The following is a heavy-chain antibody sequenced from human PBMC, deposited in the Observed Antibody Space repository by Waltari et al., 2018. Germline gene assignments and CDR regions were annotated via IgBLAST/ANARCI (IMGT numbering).Heavy chain of an antibody. CDR3: AKNHANGQPYYDS. V-gene: IGHV3-23*01. Sequence: EVLLLESGGGLVQPGGSLRLSCAASGFTFSRYAMTWVRKAPGKGLEWVSAISGSGTNSYYVDSVKGRFTFSRDNSKNTLYLQMNSLRADDTAVYYCAKNHANGQPYYDSWGQGTLVIVSS. CDR1: GFTFSRYA. D-gene: IGHD3-3*01. J-gene: IGHJ5*02. CDR2: ISGSGTNS.